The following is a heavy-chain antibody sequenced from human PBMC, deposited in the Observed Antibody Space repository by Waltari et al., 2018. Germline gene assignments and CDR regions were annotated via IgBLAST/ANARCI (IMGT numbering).Heavy chain of an antibody. Sequence: QVQLQESGPGLVKPSETLSLTCTVSGYSISSGYYWGWIRQPPGKGLEWIGSIYHRGSTYYNPSLKSRVTISVDTYKNQFNLKLSSVTAADTAVYYCARGVGTMIVVALDYWGQGTLVTVSS. D-gene: IGHD3-22*01. J-gene: IGHJ4*02. V-gene: IGHV4-38-2*02. CDR1: GYSISSGYY. CDR2: IYHRGST. CDR3: ARGVGTMIVVALDY.